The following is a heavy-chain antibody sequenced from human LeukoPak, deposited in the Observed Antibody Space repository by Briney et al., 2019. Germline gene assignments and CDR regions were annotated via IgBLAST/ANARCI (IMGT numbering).Heavy chain of an antibody. CDR1: GYTFTSYG. D-gene: IGHD2-2*01. V-gene: IGHV1-18*01. CDR3: ARWASPDYCSSTSCYYYYYGMDV. CDR2: ISAYNGNT. J-gene: IGHJ6*02. Sequence: ASVKVSCKASGYTFTSYGISWVRQAPGQGLEWMGWISAYNGNTNYAQKLQGRVTMTRNTSISTAYMELSSLRSEDTAVYYCARWASPDYCSSTSCYYYYYGMDVWGQGTTVTVSS.